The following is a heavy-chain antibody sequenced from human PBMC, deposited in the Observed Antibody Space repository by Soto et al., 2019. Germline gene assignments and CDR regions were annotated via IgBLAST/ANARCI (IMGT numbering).Heavy chain of an antibody. CDR2: IYYSGST. CDR1: GGSISSGDYY. V-gene: IGHV4-31*03. CDR3: ARWWSGSRQGFDP. D-gene: IGHD3-3*01. J-gene: IGHJ5*02. Sequence: QVQLQESGPGLVKPSQTLSLTCTVSGGSISSGDYYWSWIRQHPGKGLEWIGYIYYSGSTYYNPPXXXRXXISVDTSKNQCSLNLSSVTAADTAVYYCARWWSGSRQGFDPWGQGTLVTVSS.